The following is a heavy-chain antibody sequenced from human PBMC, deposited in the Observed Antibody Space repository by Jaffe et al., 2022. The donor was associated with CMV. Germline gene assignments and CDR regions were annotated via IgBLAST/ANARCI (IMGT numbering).Heavy chain of an antibody. V-gene: IGHV4-31*03. D-gene: IGHD2-21*02. Sequence: QVQLQESGPGLVKPSQTLSLTCTVSGGSISSGGYYWSWIRQHPGKGLEWIGYIYYSGSTYYNPSLKSRVTISVDTSKNQFSLKLSSVTAADTAVYYCARDTPSGLYGGNSYYFDYWGQGTLVTVSS. CDR1: GGSISSGGYY. CDR2: IYYSGST. J-gene: IGHJ4*02. CDR3: ARDTPSGLYGGNSYYFDY.